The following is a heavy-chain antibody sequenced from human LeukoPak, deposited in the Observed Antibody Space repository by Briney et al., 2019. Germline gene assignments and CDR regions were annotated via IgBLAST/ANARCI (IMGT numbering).Heavy chain of an antibody. Sequence: PSETLSLTCAVYGESFSGYYWSWIRQPPGKGLEWIGEINHSGSTNYSPSLKSRVTISVDTSKNQFSLKLSSVTAADTAVYYCARAWYYYDSSGYYPFDYWGQGTLVTVSS. V-gene: IGHV4-34*01. CDR2: INHSGST. CDR1: GESFSGYY. CDR3: ARAWYYYDSSGYYPFDY. J-gene: IGHJ4*02. D-gene: IGHD3-22*01.